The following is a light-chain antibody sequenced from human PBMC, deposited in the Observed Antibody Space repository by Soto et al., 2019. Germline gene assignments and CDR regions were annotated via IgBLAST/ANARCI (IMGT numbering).Light chain of an antibody. Sequence: DLQMPPSPSSLSASVGDRVTITCQASQDISKYLNWYQQKPGKAPTLLIYDASKFDTGVPSRFSRSESGTDFTFSISSLQAEDIATYYGQQHDNLPLT. CDR3: QQHDNLPLT. CDR2: DAS. CDR1: QDISKY. V-gene: IGKV1-33*01. J-gene: IGKJ4*01.